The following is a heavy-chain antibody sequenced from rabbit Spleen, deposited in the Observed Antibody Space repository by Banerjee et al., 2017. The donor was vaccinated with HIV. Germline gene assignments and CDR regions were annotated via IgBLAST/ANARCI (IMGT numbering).Heavy chain of an antibody. J-gene: IGHJ4*01. CDR3: ARDGAGGSYFAL. CDR2: IDPVFGIT. CDR1: GFTLSSYY. D-gene: IGHD8-1*01. Sequence: QLVESRGGLVQPGGSLKLSCKASGFTLSSYYMNWVRQAPGKGLEWIGYIDPVFGITYYANWVNGRFSISRENAQNTVFLQMTSLTAADTATYFCARDGAGGSYFALWGQGTLVTVS. V-gene: IGHV1S7*01.